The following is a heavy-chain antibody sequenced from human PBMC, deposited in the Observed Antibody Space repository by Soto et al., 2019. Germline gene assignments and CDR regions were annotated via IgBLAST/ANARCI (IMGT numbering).Heavy chain of an antibody. CDR2: ISGYNGNT. V-gene: IGHV1-18*01. J-gene: IGHJ3*02. D-gene: IGHD2-2*01. Sequence: GASVKVSCKASGYTFTSYGISWVRQAPGQGLEWMGWISGYNGNTKSAQKLQGRVTMTTDTSTSTAYMELRSLRSEDTAVYYCARSPHCSSTSCYANAFDIWGQGTMVTVSS. CDR1: GYTFTSYG. CDR3: ARSPHCSSTSCYANAFDI.